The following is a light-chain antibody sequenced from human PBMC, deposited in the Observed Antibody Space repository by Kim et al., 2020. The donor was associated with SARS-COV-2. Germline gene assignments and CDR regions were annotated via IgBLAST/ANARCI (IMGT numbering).Light chain of an antibody. CDR2: DVT. J-gene: IGLJ2*01. Sequence: PSVTISCTATSSDVGGYNYVSWYQLHPGTAPKLMIYDVTKRPSGVPDRFSGSKSGNTASLTISGLQAEDEADYYCCSYAGSYTVVFGGGTQLTVL. CDR3: CSYAGSYTVV. V-gene: IGLV2-11*01. CDR1: SSDVGGYNY.